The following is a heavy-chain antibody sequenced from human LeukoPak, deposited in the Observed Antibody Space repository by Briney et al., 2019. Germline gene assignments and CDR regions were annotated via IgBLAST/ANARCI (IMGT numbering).Heavy chain of an antibody. CDR1: GYSISSGYY. J-gene: IGHJ4*02. D-gene: IGHD3-10*01. CDR3: ARGLSNTRRESDY. Sequence: ASETLSLTCTVSGYSISSGYYWGWIRQPPGKGLEWIGSIYHSGSTNYNPSLKSRVTMSVDTSKNQFSLKLSSVTAADTAVYYCARGLSNTRRESDYWGRGTLVTVST. CDR2: IYHSGST. V-gene: IGHV4-38-2*02.